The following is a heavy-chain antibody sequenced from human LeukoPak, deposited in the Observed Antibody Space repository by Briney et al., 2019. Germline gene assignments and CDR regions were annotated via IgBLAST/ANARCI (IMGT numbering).Heavy chain of an antibody. CDR2: ISGSGGGT. CDR1: GFTFSNYA. CDR3: ARDIMRGGGGSPCDY. Sequence: GGSLRLSCAASGFTFSNYAMNWVRQAPGKGLEWVSAISGSGGGTFYADSVKGRFTISRDNAKKSVYLQMNSLRAEDTAMYYCARDIMRGGGGSPCDYWGQGTLVTVSS. J-gene: IGHJ4*02. D-gene: IGHD2-15*01. V-gene: IGHV3-23*01.